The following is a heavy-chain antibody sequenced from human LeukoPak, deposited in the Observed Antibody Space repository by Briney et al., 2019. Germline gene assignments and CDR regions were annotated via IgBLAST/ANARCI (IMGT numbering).Heavy chain of an antibody. Sequence: GESLQISCQGSGYRFTSYWIGWVRQMPGKGLEWMGIIYPGDSDTRYSPSFQGQVTISADKSISTAYLQWSSLKASDTAMYYCARQRSLRYNWFDPWGQGTLVTVSS. CDR3: ARQRSLRYNWFDP. D-gene: IGHD3-3*01. J-gene: IGHJ5*02. V-gene: IGHV5-51*01. CDR1: GYRFTSYW. CDR2: IYPGDSDT.